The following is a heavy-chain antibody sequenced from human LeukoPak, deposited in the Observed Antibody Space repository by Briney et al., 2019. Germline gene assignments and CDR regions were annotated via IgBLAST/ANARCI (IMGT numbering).Heavy chain of an antibody. V-gene: IGHV1-2*02. Sequence: ASVKVSCKASGYTFTGYYMHWVRQAPGQGLEWMGWINPNSGVTNYAQRFQGRVTMTRDTSTAYMELSSLRAEDTAVYYCARDFFGWGYDVSDIWGQGTLVTVSS. CDR3: ARDFFGWGYDVSDI. D-gene: IGHD6-19*01. CDR2: INPNSGVT. J-gene: IGHJ3*02. CDR1: GYTFTGYY.